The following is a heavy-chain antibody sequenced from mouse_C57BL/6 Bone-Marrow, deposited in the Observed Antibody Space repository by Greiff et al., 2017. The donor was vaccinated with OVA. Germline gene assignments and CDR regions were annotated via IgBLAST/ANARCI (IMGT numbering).Heavy chain of an antibody. CDR3: ARRGSYYAMDY. J-gene: IGHJ4*01. Sequence: VQLQQSGPGMVKPSQSLSLTCTVTGYSITSGYDWHWIRHFPGNKLEWMGYISYSGSTNYNPSLKSRISITHDTSKNHFFLKLNSVTTEDTATYYCARRGSYYAMDYWGQGTSVTVSS. V-gene: IGHV3-1*01. CDR1: GYSITSGYD. CDR2: ISYSGST.